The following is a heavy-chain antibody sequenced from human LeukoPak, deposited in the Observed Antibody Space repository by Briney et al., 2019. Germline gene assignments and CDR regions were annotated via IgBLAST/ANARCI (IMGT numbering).Heavy chain of an antibody. V-gene: IGHV3-48*03. Sequence: GGSLRLSCAASGFTFSSYEMNWVRQAPGKGLQWLAYIPSSGSSIYYADYVKGRFTISRDNSKNTLYLQMNSLGAEDTAVYYCATLKGGSTVITKGDYWGQGTLVTVSS. CDR3: ATLKGGSTVITKGDY. CDR2: IPSSGSSI. CDR1: GFTFSSYE. D-gene: IGHD4-17*01. J-gene: IGHJ4*02.